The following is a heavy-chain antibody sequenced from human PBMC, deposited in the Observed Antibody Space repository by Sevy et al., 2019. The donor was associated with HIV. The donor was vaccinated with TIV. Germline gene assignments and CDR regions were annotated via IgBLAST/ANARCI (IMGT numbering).Heavy chain of an antibody. D-gene: IGHD2-15*01. Sequence: SETLSLTCSVSGDAMSSRSYYWDWIRQPPGKGLEWIGGISYSGSTYLNTSLTSRVTISVDTSKKQFSLKLTSVTAADTAVYYCARHLSTTQGYYFDYWGPGALVTVSS. CDR2: ISYSGST. J-gene: IGHJ4*02. CDR3: ARHLSTTQGYYFDY. CDR1: GDAMSSRSYY. V-gene: IGHV4-39*01.